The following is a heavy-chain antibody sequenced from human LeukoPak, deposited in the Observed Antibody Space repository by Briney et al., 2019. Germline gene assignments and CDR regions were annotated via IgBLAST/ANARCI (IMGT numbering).Heavy chain of an antibody. CDR2: ISDHGRIE. J-gene: IGHJ4*02. V-gene: IGHV3-30*04. CDR3: ARDPLGYCSSTSCYVYYFDH. CDR1: GFTFSGFG. D-gene: IGHD2-2*01. Sequence: GRSLRLSCAASGFTFSGFGMHWVRQAPGKGLEWLAVISDHGRIEYYADSVKGRFTISRDKSKNTLYLQMNSLRAGDTAVYYCARDPLGYCSSTSCYVYYFDHWGQGTLVTVSS.